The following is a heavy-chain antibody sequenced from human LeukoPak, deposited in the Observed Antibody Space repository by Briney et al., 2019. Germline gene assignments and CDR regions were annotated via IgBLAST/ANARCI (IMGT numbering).Heavy chain of an antibody. J-gene: IGHJ3*02. D-gene: IGHD3-3*01. CDR1: GGSSSGYY. Sequence: SETLSLTCAVYGGSSSGYYWSWIRQPPGKGREWMGEINHSETTNYNPSLKSRVTISVDTSKNQFSLKLSSVTAADTAVYYCARGSHYDFWSGIRWAFDIWGQGTMVTVSS. CDR3: ARGSHYDFWSGIRWAFDI. V-gene: IGHV4-34*01. CDR2: INHSETT.